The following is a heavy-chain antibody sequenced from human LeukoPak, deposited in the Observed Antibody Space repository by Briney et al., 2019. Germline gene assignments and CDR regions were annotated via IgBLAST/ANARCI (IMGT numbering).Heavy chain of an antibody. V-gene: IGHV3-74*01. J-gene: IGHJ4*02. Sequence: GGSLRLSCAASGFTFSNWMHWVRQAPGKGLVWVSRINSDGSGADYADSVKGRFTISRDNAKNTLYLQMNSLRAEDTAGYYCGSFGVIWEIDYRGQGTLVTVSS. CDR3: GSFGVIWEIDY. CDR1: GFTFSNW. D-gene: IGHD2/OR15-2a*01. CDR2: INSDGSGA.